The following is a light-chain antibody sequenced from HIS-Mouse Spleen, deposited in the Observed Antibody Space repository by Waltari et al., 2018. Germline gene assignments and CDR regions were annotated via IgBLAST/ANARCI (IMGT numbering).Light chain of an antibody. Sequence: QSALTQPASVSGSRGQSITISCTGTSSYVGSYNLVPWYQQHPGKAPKLMIYEGSKRPSGVSNRFSGSKSGNTASLTISGLQAEDEADYYCCSYAGSSTWVFGGGTKLTVL. CDR2: EGS. V-gene: IGLV2-23*01. J-gene: IGLJ3*02. CDR3: CSYAGSSTWV. CDR1: SSYVGSYNL.